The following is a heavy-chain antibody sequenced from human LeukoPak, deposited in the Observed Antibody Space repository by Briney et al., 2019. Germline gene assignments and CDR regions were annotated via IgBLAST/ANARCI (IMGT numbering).Heavy chain of an antibody. CDR2: IGSAGDT. D-gene: IGHD6-25*01. CDR1: GLTFSWYD. Sequence: PGGSLRLSCAACGLTFSWYDMDWVRQAAGKGLEWVSVIGSAGDTSYADSVKGRFTISRDISKNTLYLQMNSLTAEDTAVYYCATPSGGYWGQGTLVTVSS. J-gene: IGHJ4*02. V-gene: IGHV3-13*01. CDR3: ATPSGGY.